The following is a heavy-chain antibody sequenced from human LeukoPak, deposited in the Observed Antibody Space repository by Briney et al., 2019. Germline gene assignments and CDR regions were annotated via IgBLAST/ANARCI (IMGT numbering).Heavy chain of an antibody. CDR1: GGTFSSYA. CDR3: AREGRAGYNLAN. V-gene: IGHV7-4-1*02. J-gene: IGHJ4*02. CDR2: INTNTGNP. Sequence: ASVKVSCKASGGTFSSYAISWVRQAPGQGLEWMGWINTNTGNPMYAQGFTGRFVFSLDTSGSTAYLQISSLKAEDTAVYYCAREGRAGYNLANWGQGTLVTVSS. D-gene: IGHD5-24*01.